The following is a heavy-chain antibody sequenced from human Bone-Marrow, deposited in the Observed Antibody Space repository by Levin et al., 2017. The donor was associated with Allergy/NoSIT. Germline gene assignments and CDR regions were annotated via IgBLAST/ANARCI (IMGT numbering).Heavy chain of an antibody. Sequence: KISCKASGDTFKTYFMTWVRQAPGQGPEWMGGILPLFGTVKSAQKFQGRVTITADKSTGTVYMELTSLRYEDTAVYYCARERSGGSLFDIWGQGTLVTVSS. D-gene: IGHD1-26*01. CDR2: ILPLFGTV. J-gene: IGHJ3*02. V-gene: IGHV1-69*06. CDR1: GDTFKTYF. CDR3: ARERSGGSLFDI.